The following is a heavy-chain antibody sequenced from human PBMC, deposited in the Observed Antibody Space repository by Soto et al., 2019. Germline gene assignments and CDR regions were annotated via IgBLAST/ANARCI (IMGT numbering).Heavy chain of an antibody. J-gene: IGHJ4*02. V-gene: IGHV1-2*02. Sequence: ASVKVSCKASGYTFTGYYMHWVRQAPGQGLEWMGWIKPNSGGTNYAQKFQGRVTMTRDTSISTAYMELSRLRSDDTAVYCCASTIIAAAYFDYWGQGTLVTVS. CDR2: IKPNSGGT. CDR3: ASTIIAAAYFDY. D-gene: IGHD6-13*01. CDR1: GYTFTGYY.